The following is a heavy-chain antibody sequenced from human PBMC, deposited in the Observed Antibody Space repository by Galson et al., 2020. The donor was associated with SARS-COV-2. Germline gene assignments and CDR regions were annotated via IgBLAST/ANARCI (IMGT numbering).Heavy chain of an antibody. D-gene: IGHD6-13*01. J-gene: IGHJ3*02. CDR3: AKISNAAAGNNDAFDI. Sequence: GGSLRLSCAASGFTFSSYGMHWVRQAPGKGLEWVAVIWYDGSNKYYADSVKGRFTISRDNSKNTLYLQMNSLRAEDTAVYYCAKISNAAAGNNDAFDIWGQGTMVTVSS. CDR1: GFTFSSYG. V-gene: IGHV3-33*06. CDR2: IWYDGSNK.